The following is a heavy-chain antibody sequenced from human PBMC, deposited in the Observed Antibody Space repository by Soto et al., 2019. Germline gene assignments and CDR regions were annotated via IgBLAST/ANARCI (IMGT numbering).Heavy chain of an antibody. CDR3: AVGSSGFYYIY. CDR1: GGSISSSSYY. D-gene: IGHD1-26*01. J-gene: IGHJ4*02. Sequence: PSETLSLTCTVSGGSISSSSYYWGWIRQPPGKGLEWIGSIYYSGSTYHNPPLKSRVTISKDTSKNQFSLKLSSVTAVDTAVFYCAVGSSGFYYIYWGQGIQVTVSS. CDR2: IYYSGST. V-gene: IGHV4-39*01.